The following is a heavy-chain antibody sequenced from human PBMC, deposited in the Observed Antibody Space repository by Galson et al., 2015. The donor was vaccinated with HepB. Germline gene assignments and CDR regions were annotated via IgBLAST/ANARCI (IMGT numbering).Heavy chain of an antibody. Sequence: GYYWSWIRQPPGKGLEWIGEINHSGSTNYNPSLKSRVTLSVDTSKNQFSLKLSSVTAADTAVYYCARGVAVVVPAAMTATNYFDYWGQGTLVTVSS. CDR3: ARGVAVVVPAAMTATNYFDY. V-gene: IGHV4-34*01. D-gene: IGHD2-2*01. J-gene: IGHJ4*02. CDR1: GYY. CDR2: INHSGST.